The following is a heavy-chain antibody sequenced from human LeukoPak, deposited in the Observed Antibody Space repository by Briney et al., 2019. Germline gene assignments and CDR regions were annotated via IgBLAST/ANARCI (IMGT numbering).Heavy chain of an antibody. J-gene: IGHJ4*02. CDR1: GGSISSYY. V-gene: IGHV4-59*08. D-gene: IGHD3-22*01. CDR2: IYYSGST. CDR3: ASGYYDSSGYSPFDY. Sequence: SETLSLTCTVSGGSISSYYWSWIRQPPGKGLEWIGYIYYSGSTNYNPSLKSRVTISVDTSKNQFSLKLSSVTAADTAVYYCASGYYDSSGYSPFDYWGQGTLVTDSS.